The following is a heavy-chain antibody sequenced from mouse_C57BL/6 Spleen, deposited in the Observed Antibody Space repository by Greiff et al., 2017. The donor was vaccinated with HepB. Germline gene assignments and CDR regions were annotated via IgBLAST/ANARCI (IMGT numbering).Heavy chain of an antibody. D-gene: IGHD2-4*01. CDR2: IYPRSGNT. CDR1: GYTFTSYG. V-gene: IGHV1-81*01. Sequence: VQGVESGAELARPGASVKLSCKASGYTFTSYGISWVKQRTGQGLEWIGEIYPRSGNTYYNEKFKGKATLTADKSSSTAYMELRSLTSEDSAVYFCGYDYDGYFDYWGQGTTLTVSS. J-gene: IGHJ2*01. CDR3: GYDYDGYFDY.